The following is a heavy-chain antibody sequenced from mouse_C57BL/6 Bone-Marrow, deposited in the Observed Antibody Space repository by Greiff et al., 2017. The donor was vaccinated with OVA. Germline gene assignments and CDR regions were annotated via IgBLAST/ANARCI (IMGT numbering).Heavy chain of an antibody. V-gene: IGHV1-15*01. CDR3: TRGYSNYYAMDY. CDR2: IDPETGGT. J-gene: IGHJ4*01. CDR1: GYTFTDYE. Sequence: VQLQQSRAELVRPGASVTLSCKASGYTFTDYEMHWVKQTPVHGLEWIGAIDPETGGTAYNQKFTGKAILTADKSSSTAYMELRSLTSEDSAVYYCTRGYSNYYAMDYWGQGTSVTVSS. D-gene: IGHD2-5*01.